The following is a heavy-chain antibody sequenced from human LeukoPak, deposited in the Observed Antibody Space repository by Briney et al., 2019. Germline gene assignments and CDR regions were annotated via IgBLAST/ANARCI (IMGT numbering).Heavy chain of an antibody. CDR3: ARVSTGDSFDY. CDR1: GFTFSSYG. CDR2: IWYDGSNK. V-gene: IGHV3-33*01. Sequence: GRSLRLSCAASGFTFSSYGMHWVRQAPGKGLEWVAVIWYDGSNKYYADSVKGRFTISRDNSKNTLYLQMNSLRAEGTAVYYCARVSTGDSFDYWGQGTLVTVSS. D-gene: IGHD1-14*01. J-gene: IGHJ4*02.